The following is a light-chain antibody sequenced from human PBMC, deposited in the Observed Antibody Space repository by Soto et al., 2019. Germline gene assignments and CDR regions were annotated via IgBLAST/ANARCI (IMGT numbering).Light chain of an antibody. CDR2: DAS. V-gene: IGKV3-20*01. CDR1: RSVRNCL. J-gene: IGKJ1*01. CDR3: HQYDTVAQT. Sequence: EIVLTQSPGTLSLSPGERATLSCRASRSVRNCLLAWYQQKPGQAPRLLIYDASTRATGIPDRISGSGSGTDFTLTISRLEPEDFAVYYCHQYDTVAQTFGQGTKLEVK.